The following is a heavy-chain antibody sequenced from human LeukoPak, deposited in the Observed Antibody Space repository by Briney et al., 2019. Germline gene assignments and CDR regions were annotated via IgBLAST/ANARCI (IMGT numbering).Heavy chain of an antibody. CDR1: GGSISSYY. CDR3: ARGGPLDILTGYYSNWFDP. Sequence: SETPSLTCTVSGGSISSYYWSWIRQPPGKGLEWIGYIYYSGSTNYNPSLKSRVTISVDTSKNQFSLKLSSVTAADTAVYYCARGGPLDILTGYYSNWFDPWGQGTLVTVSS. CDR2: IYYSGST. J-gene: IGHJ5*02. V-gene: IGHV4-59*01. D-gene: IGHD3-9*01.